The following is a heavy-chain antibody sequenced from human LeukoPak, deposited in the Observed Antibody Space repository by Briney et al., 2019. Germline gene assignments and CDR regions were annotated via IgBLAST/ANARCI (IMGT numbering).Heavy chain of an antibody. CDR1: GFTFSSYS. Sequence: GGSLRLSCAASGFTFSSYSMNWVRQAPGKGLEWVSSISSSSSYIYYADSVKGRFIISRDNAKNSLYLQMNSLRAEDTAVYYCARGEATYYYDSSGYYGLWGQGTLVTVSS. CDR2: ISSSSSYI. J-gene: IGHJ4*02. V-gene: IGHV3-21*01. D-gene: IGHD3-22*01. CDR3: ARGEATYYYDSSGYYGL.